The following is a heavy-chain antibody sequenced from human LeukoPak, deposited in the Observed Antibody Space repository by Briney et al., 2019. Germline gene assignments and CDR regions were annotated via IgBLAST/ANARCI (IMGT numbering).Heavy chain of an antibody. CDR3: AKLKGWYGEGYFDY. CDR2: IYPDGRT. CDR1: GFAVSTNY. Sequence: GGSLRLSCAASGFAVSTNYMSWVRQAPGKGLEWVSVIYPDGRTYYADSVKGRFTISSDISNNMLFLQMTSLRAEDTAVYYCAKLKGWYGEGYFDYWGPGTLVTISS. J-gene: IGHJ4*02. D-gene: IGHD3-10*01. V-gene: IGHV3-53*01.